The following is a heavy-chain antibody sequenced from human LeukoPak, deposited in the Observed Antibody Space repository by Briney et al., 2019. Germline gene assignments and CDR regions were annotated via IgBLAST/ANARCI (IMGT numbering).Heavy chain of an antibody. D-gene: IGHD3-10*01. V-gene: IGHV3-74*01. CDR2: INIDGSIT. CDR1: GFSFSNYR. CDR3: ASPFRGVDY. J-gene: IGHJ4*02. Sequence: GGSLRLSCTASGFSFSNYRMHWVRQTPGKGLVWVSHINIDGSITDYADSVKGRFAISRDNAKNTLYLQMNSLRAEDTAVYYCASPFRGVDYWGQGTLVTVSS.